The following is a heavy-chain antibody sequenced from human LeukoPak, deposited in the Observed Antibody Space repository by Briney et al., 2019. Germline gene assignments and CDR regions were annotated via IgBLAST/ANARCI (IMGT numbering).Heavy chain of an antibody. CDR2: ISYHGNNK. Sequence: PGGSLRLSCAASGFTFSDFGMYWVRQAPGKGLEWVTVISYHGNNKYYTDSVKGRFTISRDNSKNTLYLQMNSLRAEDTAVYYCARDQRSSSWYTYDAFDIRGQGTMVTVSS. CDR1: GFTFSDFG. J-gene: IGHJ3*02. V-gene: IGHV3-30*03. D-gene: IGHD6-13*01. CDR3: ARDQRSSSWYTYDAFDI.